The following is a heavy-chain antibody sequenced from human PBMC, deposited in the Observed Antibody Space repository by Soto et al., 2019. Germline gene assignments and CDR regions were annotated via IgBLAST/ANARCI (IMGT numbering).Heavy chain of an antibody. CDR3: VLRNWFDP. CDR1: GFTFSSYA. Sequence: LRLSCAASGFTFSSYAMHWVRQAPGKGLEWVSRINSDGSSTSYADSVKGRFTISRDNAKNTLYLQMNSLRAEDTAVYYCVLRNWFDPWGQGTLVTVSS. D-gene: IGHD3-16*01. CDR2: INSDGSST. J-gene: IGHJ5*02. V-gene: IGHV3-74*01.